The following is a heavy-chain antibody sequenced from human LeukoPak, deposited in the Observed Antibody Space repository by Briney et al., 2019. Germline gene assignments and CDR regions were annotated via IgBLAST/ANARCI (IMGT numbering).Heavy chain of an antibody. V-gene: IGHV3-23*01. CDR2: ISASATA. CDR3: AKRGVREFDS. Sequence: GGSLRLSCTASGFTFSSYPVSWVRQAPGKGLEWVSAISASATAYYSDSVKGRFTISRDNSKNTLYLQMTSLRAEDTAVYYCAKRGVREFDSWGQGTLVTASS. CDR1: GFTFSSYP. D-gene: IGHD3-10*02. J-gene: IGHJ4*02.